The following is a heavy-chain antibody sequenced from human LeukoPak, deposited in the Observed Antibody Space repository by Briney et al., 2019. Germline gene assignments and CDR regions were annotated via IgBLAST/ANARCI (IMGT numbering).Heavy chain of an antibody. CDR3: ARDLKLDGSSGYYAFDI. CDR2: IYHSGTT. D-gene: IGHD3-22*01. CDR1: GGSINSDDYY. V-gene: IGHV4-30-2*01. Sequence: PSETLSLTCTVSGGSINSDDYYWSWIRQPPGKGLEWIGYIYHSGTTYYNPSLKSRVTISVDRSKNQFSLQLSPVTAADTAVYYCARDLKLDGSSGYYAFDIWGQGTMVTVSS. J-gene: IGHJ3*02.